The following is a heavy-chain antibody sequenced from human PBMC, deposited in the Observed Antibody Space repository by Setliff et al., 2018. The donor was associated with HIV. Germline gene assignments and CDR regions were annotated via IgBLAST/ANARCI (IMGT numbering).Heavy chain of an antibody. CDR3: ARNKLSDAFDV. V-gene: IGHV1-18*01. CDR1: GYTFSSYC. CDR2: INSYDGNT. Sequence: ASVKVSCKASGYTFSSYCISWVRQAPGQGLEWMGWINSYDGNTNYEQKFQGRVTMTTDTSTTSAYLELRSLRPDDTALYFCARNKLSDAFDVWGPGTMVTVSS. D-gene: IGHD1-1*01. J-gene: IGHJ3*01.